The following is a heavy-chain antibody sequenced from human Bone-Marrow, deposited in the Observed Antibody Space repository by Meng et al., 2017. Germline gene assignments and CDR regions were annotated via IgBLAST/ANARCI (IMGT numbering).Heavy chain of an antibody. CDR1: GYSISSGYY. CDR2: IYHSGST. Sequence: CAVSGYSISSGYYWGWIRQPPGKGLEWIGSIYHSGSTYYNPSLKSRGTISVDTSKNQFSLKLSSVTAADTAVYYCARKGGSCRGGSCYFQFTSPGIDYWGQGTRVT. D-gene: IGHD2-15*01. V-gene: IGHV4-38-2*01. J-gene: IGHJ4*02. CDR3: ARKGGSCRGGSCYFQFTSPGIDY.